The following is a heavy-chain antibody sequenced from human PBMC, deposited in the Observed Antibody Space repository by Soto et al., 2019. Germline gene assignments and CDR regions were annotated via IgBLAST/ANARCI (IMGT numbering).Heavy chain of an antibody. CDR3: ARAGAATLSDY. CDR1: GGSISSYY. Sequence: SETLSVTCTVSGGSISSYYCSWSRQPPGKGLEWIGHIYYSGSTNYNPSLKSRVTISVDTSKNQFSLKLSSVTAADTAMYYCARAGAATLSDYWGQGTLVTVS. J-gene: IGHJ4*02. CDR2: IYYSGST. D-gene: IGHD2-15*01. V-gene: IGHV4-59*01.